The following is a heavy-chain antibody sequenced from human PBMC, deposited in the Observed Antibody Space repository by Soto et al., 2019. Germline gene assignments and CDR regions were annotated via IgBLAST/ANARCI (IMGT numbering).Heavy chain of an antibody. D-gene: IGHD6-6*01. CDR3: ARDPRTYSSSSLPVLFDY. CDR2: IKQDGSEK. Sequence: GGSLRLSCAASGFTFSSYWMSWVRQAPGKGLEWVANIKQDGSEKYYVDSVKGRFTISRDNAKNSRYLQMNSLRAEDTAVYYCARDPRTYSSSSLPVLFDYWGQGTLVTVSS. J-gene: IGHJ4*02. CDR1: GFTFSSYW. V-gene: IGHV3-7*01.